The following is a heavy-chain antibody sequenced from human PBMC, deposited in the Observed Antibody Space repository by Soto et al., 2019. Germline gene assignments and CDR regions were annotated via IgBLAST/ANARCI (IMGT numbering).Heavy chain of an antibody. D-gene: IGHD6-19*01. CDR3: ANEGTSGLYYFDY. V-gene: IGHV3-23*01. CDR2: ISGSGGSP. Sequence: EVQLLESGGGLVQPGGSLRLSCAASGFTFSNYAMNWVRQAPGKGLEWVSTISGSGGSPYYADSVKGRFTISRDNSKNTLYLQMNSLRAGDSAIYYRANEGTSGLYYFDYCGQGTLVTVSS. J-gene: IGHJ4*02. CDR1: GFTFSNYA.